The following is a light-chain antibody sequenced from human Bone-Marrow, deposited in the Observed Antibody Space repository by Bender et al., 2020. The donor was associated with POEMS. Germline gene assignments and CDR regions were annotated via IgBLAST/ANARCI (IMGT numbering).Light chain of an antibody. Sequence: SFVLTQPPSVSVAPGQTARITCGGNNIGSKSVHWYQQKPGQAPVLVVHDDTERPSGIPERFTGSNSGNMAILTISGVEAGDEADYYCQVWDTSSDCWVFGGGTKLTAL. V-gene: IGLV3-21*02. J-gene: IGLJ3*02. CDR2: DDT. CDR3: QVWDTSSDCWV. CDR1: NIGSKS.